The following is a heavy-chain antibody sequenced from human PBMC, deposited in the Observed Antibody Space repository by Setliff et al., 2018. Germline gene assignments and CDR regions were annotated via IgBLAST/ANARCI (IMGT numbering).Heavy chain of an antibody. CDR3: ATGGFSGYDLDY. CDR1: GSTFTSFY. J-gene: IGHJ4*02. CDR2: INPNSGDT. Sequence: ASVKVSCKASGSTFTSFYIHWLRQAPGQGLEWMGRINPNSGDTNYEEKFQGRVTMTRDTSISTAYMELSRLRSDDTVVYYCATGGFSGYDLDYWGQGTLVTVSS. D-gene: IGHD5-12*01. V-gene: IGHV1-2*05.